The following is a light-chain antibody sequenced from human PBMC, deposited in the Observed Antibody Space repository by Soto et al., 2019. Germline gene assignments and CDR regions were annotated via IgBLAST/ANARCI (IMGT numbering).Light chain of an antibody. J-gene: IGLJ1*01. CDR2: FNI. CDR1: SSNIGSNT. CDR3: AAWDDSMNRYV. V-gene: IGLV1-44*01. Sequence: QSVLSQPPSASGTPGQRVTISCSGSSSNIGSNTVSWYQQFPGTAPKLLIYFNIQRPSGVPDRFSGSKSGTSASLAISGLQSEDEADYYCAAWDDSMNRYVFGNGTKVTVL.